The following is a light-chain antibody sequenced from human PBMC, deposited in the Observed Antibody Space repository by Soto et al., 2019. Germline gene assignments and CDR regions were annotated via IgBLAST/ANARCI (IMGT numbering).Light chain of an antibody. CDR1: SGHSSYA. CDR3: QTWDTGIVV. Sequence: QPVLTQSPSASASLGASVKLTCTLSSGHSSYAIAWHQQQPEKGPRYLMKLNSDGSHTKGDGIPDRFSGSTSGAERYLTISGLQSEDEADYYCQTWDTGIVVFGGGTQLTVL. V-gene: IGLV4-69*01. CDR2: LNSDGSH. J-gene: IGLJ2*01.